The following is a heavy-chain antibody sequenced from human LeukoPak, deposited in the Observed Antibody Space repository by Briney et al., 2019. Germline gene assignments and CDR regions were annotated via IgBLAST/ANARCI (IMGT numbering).Heavy chain of an antibody. D-gene: IGHD2-8*02. J-gene: IGHJ4*02. V-gene: IGHV5-51*01. Sequence: GESLKISCKGSGYTFTSYWTGWVRQMPGKGLEWMGIIFPGDSDTRYSPSFQGQVTISADKSISTAYLQWSSLKASDTAMYYCARRLVATGLDYWGQGTLVTVSS. CDR2: IFPGDSDT. CDR3: ARRLVATGLDY. CDR1: GYTFTSYW.